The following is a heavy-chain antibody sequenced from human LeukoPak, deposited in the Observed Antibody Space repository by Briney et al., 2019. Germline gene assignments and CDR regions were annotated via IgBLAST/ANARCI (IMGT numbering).Heavy chain of an antibody. V-gene: IGHV4-34*01. D-gene: IGHD3-22*01. CDR2: INHSGST. CDR3: AREETYDSSGYYFPT. J-gene: IGHJ5*02. CDR1: GGSISSYY. Sequence: ASETLSLTCTVSGGSISSYYWSWIRQPPGKGLEWIGEINHSGSTNYNPSLKSRVTISVDTSKNQFSLKLSSVTAADTAVYYCAREETYDSSGYYFPTWGQGTLVTVSS.